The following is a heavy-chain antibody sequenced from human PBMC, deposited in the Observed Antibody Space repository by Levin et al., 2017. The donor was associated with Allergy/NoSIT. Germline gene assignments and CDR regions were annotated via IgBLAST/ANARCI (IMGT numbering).Heavy chain of an antibody. CDR1: GFTFSDHY. D-gene: IGHD2-15*01. J-gene: IGHJ4*02. CDR2: TGNKANSYTT. Sequence: GESLKISCVASGFTFSDHYMDWVRQAPGKGLEWVGRTGNKANSYTTEYAASVKGRFTISRDDSRNSLYLQMNSLKTEDTAVYYCVRGYCSVGTCNSGDYWGQGTLVTVSS. V-gene: IGHV3-72*01. CDR3: VRGYCSVGTCNSGDY.